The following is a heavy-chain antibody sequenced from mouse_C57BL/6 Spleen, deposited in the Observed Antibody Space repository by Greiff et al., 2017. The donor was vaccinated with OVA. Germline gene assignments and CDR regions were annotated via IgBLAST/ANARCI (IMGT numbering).Heavy chain of an antibody. D-gene: IGHD1-1*01. V-gene: IGHV8-12*01. CDR2: IYWDDDT. Sequence: QVTLKVSGPGILQSSQTLSLTCSFSGFSLSTSGMGVSWIRQPSGKGLEWLVHIYWDDDTRYNPSLKSRLTISKDTSRNQVFLKIPSVDTTDTATDYGARRGYYGSSFDYWGQGTTLTVSS. CDR1: GFSLSTSGMG. CDR3: ARRGYYGSSFDY. J-gene: IGHJ2*01.